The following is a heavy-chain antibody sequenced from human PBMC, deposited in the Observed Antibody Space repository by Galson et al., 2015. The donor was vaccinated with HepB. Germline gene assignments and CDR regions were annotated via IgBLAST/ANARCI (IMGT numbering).Heavy chain of an antibody. V-gene: IGHV3-23*01. J-gene: IGHJ4*02. CDR3: AKESGICSSTSCYPIVDY. Sequence: SLRLSCAASGFTFSSYAMSWVRQAPGKGLEWVSAISGSGGSTYYADSVKGRFTISRDNSKNTLYLQMNSLRAEDTAVYYCAKESGICSSTSCYPIVDYWGQGTLVTVSS. CDR2: ISGSGGST. CDR1: GFTFSSYA. D-gene: IGHD2-2*01.